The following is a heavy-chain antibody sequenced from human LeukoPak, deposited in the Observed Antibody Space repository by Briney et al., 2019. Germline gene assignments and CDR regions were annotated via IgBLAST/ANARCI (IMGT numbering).Heavy chain of an antibody. CDR1: GFTFSRYW. D-gene: IGHD5-24*01. CDR2: INEDGSEK. Sequence: GGSLRLSCAASGFTFSRYWMTWLRQAPGKGLEWVANINEDGSEKYHVDSVKGRFTISRDNSKNSLYLQMSRLRDEDSAIYYCARDRDVYHTGVDYWGQGTLVTVSS. J-gene: IGHJ4*02. CDR3: ARDRDVYHTGVDY. V-gene: IGHV3-7*01.